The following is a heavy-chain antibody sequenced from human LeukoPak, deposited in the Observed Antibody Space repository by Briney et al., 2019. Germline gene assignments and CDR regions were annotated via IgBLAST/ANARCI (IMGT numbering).Heavy chain of an antibody. CDR3: ARHTYARPFDS. CDR2: IYYSGDS. V-gene: IGHV4-59*08. D-gene: IGHD6-6*01. Sequence: SETLSLTCAVSGVSISSSYWSWVRQPPGKGLEWVGYIYYSGDSNYNPSLKSRATISVDTSKSQFSLKVSSVTAADTAIYYCARHTYARPFDSWGQGTPVTVSS. J-gene: IGHJ4*02. CDR1: GVSISSSY.